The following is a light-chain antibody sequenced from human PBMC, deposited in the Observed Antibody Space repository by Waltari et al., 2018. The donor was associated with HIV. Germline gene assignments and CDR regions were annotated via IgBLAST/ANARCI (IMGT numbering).Light chain of an antibody. V-gene: IGLV1-40*01. Sequence: QSVLTQPPSVSGAPGQRVTISCTGSSSNIGAEYDVHWYQQFPGTAPKLVLNGNSNRPPGVPDRCSGSKAGTAASLAITGLQADDEAEYYCHSYDSSLSAWVFGGGTKLTVL. CDR3: HSYDSSLSAWV. CDR2: GNS. CDR1: SSNIGAEYD. J-gene: IGLJ3*02.